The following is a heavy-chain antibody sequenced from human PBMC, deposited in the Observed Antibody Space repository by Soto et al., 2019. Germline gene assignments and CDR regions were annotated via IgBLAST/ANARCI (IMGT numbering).Heavy chain of an antibody. V-gene: IGHV4-61*01. D-gene: IGHD1-26*01. CDR2: IYYSGST. Sequence: SETLSLTCTVSGGSVSSGSYYWSWIRQPPGKGLEWIGYIYYSGSTNYNPSLKSRVTISVDTSKNQFSLKLSSVTAADTAVYSCARGGGSYWYSDYLGQGTLVTVSS. J-gene: IGHJ4*02. CDR1: GGSVSSGSYY. CDR3: ARGGGSYWYSDY.